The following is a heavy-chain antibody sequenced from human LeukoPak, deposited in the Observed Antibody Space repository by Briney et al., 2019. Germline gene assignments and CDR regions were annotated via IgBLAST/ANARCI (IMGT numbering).Heavy chain of an antibody. Sequence: SETLSLTCAVSGGFIRRYYWSWVRQSPGKGLEWIGDINQNAGTDYNPSRKSRVTMSIDSSKNQITLTVTAATAADTAIYYCATSRNRLSWLDPWGQGTLVTVSS. CDR2: INQNAGT. CDR1: GGFIRRYY. D-gene: IGHD1-14*01. CDR3: ATSRNRLSWLDP. J-gene: IGHJ5*02. V-gene: IGHV4-34*01.